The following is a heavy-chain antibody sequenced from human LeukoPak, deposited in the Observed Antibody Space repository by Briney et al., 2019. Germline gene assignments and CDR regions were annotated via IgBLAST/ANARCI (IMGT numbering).Heavy chain of an antibody. CDR2: VYYTGST. D-gene: IGHD1-1*01. J-gene: IGHJ4*02. CDR3: ARRAYSAAYWKHFDY. V-gene: IGHV4-59*08. CDR1: GGSISSYY. Sequence: SETLSLTCTVSGGSISSYYWSWGRQPPGKGLEWIGFVYYTGSTNYSPSLKSRVTISVDTSKNQFSLKLNSVTAADTAVYFCARRAYSAAYWKHFDYWGQGTLVTVSS.